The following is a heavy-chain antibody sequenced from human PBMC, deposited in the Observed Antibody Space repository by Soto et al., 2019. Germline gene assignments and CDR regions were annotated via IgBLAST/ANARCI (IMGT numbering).Heavy chain of an antibody. J-gene: IGHJ4*02. Sequence: SETLCLTCTVSGGSISSYYWSWIRQPPGKGLEWIGYIYYSGSTNYNPSLKSRVTISVDTSKNQFSLKLSSVTAADTAVYYCARGITIFGVVTLYYFDYWGQGTLVTVSS. CDR3: ARGITIFGVVTLYYFDY. V-gene: IGHV4-59*01. D-gene: IGHD3-3*01. CDR1: GGSISSYY. CDR2: IYYSGST.